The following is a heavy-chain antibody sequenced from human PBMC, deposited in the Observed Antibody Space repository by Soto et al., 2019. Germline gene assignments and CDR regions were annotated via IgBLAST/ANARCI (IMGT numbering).Heavy chain of an antibody. CDR1: GGSFSGYY. J-gene: IGHJ4*02. D-gene: IGHD2-2*01. CDR3: ASRASRYCSSTSCRNN. V-gene: IGHV4-34*01. CDR2: INHSGST. Sequence: QVQLQQWGAGLLKPSETLSLTCAVYGGSFSGYYWSWIRQPPGKGLEWIGEINHSGSTNYNPSLKSRVTISVDTSKTQFSLKLSSVTAADTAVYYCASRASRYCSSTSCRNNWGRGTLVTVSS.